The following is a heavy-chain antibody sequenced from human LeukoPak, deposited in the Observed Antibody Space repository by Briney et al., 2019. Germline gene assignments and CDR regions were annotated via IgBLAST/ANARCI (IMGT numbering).Heavy chain of an antibody. D-gene: IGHD3-10*01. CDR1: GGSISSSSYY. CDR2: ICYSGST. V-gene: IGHV4-39*01. CDR3: ARQRSGVDY. J-gene: IGHJ4*02. Sequence: SETLSLTCTVSGGSISSSSYYWGWIRQPPGKGLEWIGSICYSGSTYYNPSLKSRVTISVDTSKNQFSLKLSSVTAADTAVYYCARQRSGVDYWGQGTLVTVSS.